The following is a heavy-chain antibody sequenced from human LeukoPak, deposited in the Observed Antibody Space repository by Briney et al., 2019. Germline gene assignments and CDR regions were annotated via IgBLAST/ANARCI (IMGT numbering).Heavy chain of an antibody. CDR3: ARVKWELSFYWFDP. J-gene: IGHJ5*02. D-gene: IGHD1-26*01. V-gene: IGHV4-59*01. CDR2: IYYSGST. Sequence: SETLSLTCTVSGGSISSYYWSWIRQPPGKGLEWIGYIYYSGSTNYNPSLKSRVTISVDTSKNQFSLKLSSVTAADTAVYYCARVKWELSFYWFDPWGQGTLVTVSS. CDR1: GGSISSYY.